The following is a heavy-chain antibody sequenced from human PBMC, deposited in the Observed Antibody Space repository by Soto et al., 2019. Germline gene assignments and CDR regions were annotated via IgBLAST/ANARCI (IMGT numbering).Heavy chain of an antibody. CDR3: ARGIRAVDY. CDR1: GGSISSYY. D-gene: IGHD4-17*01. Sequence: PSQTLSLTGTVSGGSISSYYWSWIRQPPGKGLEWIGYIYYSGSTNYNPSLKSRVTISVDTSKNQFSLKLSSVTAADTAVYYCARGIRAVDYWGQGTLVTVSS. V-gene: IGHV4-59*01. J-gene: IGHJ4*02. CDR2: IYYSGST.